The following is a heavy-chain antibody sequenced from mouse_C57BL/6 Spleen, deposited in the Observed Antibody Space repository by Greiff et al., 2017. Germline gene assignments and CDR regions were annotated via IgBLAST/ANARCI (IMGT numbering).Heavy chain of an antibody. Sequence: QVQLQQPGAELVKPGASVKLSCKASGYTFTSYGMHWVKQRPGQGLEWIGMIHPNSGSTNYNEKFKSKATLTVDKSSSTAYMQLSSLTSEDSAVYYCARSSNYEGYFDYWGQGTTLTVSS. V-gene: IGHV1-64*01. CDR1: GYTFTSYG. CDR2: IHPNSGST. D-gene: IGHD2-5*01. CDR3: ARSSNYEGYFDY. J-gene: IGHJ2*01.